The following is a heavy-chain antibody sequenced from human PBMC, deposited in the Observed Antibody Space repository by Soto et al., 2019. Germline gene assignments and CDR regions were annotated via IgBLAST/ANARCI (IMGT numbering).Heavy chain of an antibody. J-gene: IGHJ6*02. CDR1: SGSISSYY. Sequence: SETLSLTCTVSSGSISSYYWSWIRQPPGKGLEWIGYIYYSGSTNYNPSLKSRVTISVDTSKNQFSLKLSSVTAADTAVYYCARDRGDYDILTGGYYYYGMDVWGQGTTVTVSS. CDR2: IYYSGST. V-gene: IGHV4-59*01. CDR3: ARDRGDYDILTGGYYYYGMDV. D-gene: IGHD3-9*01.